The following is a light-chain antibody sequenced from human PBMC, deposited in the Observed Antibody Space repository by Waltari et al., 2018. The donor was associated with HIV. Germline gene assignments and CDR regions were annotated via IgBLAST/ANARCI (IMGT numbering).Light chain of an antibody. J-gene: IGLJ7*01. CDR1: SSNIGSNY. V-gene: IGLV1-47*01. CDR2: RNN. Sequence: QSVLTQPPSASGTPGQRVTISCSGSSSNIGSNYVYWYQQLPGTAPKPLIYRNNQRPSGVPDRFSGPKSGTSASLAISGLRSEDEADYYCAAWDDSLSGAVFGGGTQLTVL. CDR3: AAWDDSLSGAV.